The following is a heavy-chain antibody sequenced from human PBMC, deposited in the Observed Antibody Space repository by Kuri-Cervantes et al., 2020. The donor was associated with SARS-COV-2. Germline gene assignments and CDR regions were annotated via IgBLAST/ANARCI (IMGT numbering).Heavy chain of an antibody. CDR3: ARGHSALKRELLPFDY. CDR2: INHSGST. CDR1: GGSFSGYY. D-gene: IGHD1-26*01. Sequence: SQTLSLTCAVYGGSFSGYYWSWIRQPPGKGLEWIGEINHSGSTNYNPSLKSRVTISVDTSKNQFSLKLSSVTAADTAVYYCARGHSALKRELLPFDYWGQGTLVTVSS. V-gene: IGHV4-34*01. J-gene: IGHJ4*02.